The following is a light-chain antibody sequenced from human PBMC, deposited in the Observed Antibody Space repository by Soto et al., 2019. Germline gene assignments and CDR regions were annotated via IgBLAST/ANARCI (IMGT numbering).Light chain of an antibody. CDR3: QQYGSSPLT. CDR1: QSLSSTY. V-gene: IGKV3-20*01. J-gene: IGKJ1*01. Sequence: EIVLTQSPGTLSLSPGERATLSCKASQSLSSTYLAWYQQKPDQAPRLLIYGASNRATGIPDRFSGSGSGIDFTLTINRLEPEDFAVYYCQQYGSSPLTFGQGTKVDIK. CDR2: GAS.